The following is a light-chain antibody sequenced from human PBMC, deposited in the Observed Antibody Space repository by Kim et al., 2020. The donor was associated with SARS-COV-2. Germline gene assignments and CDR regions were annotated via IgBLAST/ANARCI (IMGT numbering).Light chain of an antibody. V-gene: IGLV3-21*04. CDR3: QVWDSTSDHVV. CDR2: YNS. CDR1: NIGSKS. Sequence: AQGKTARITWGGDNIGSKSVHWYQQKPGQAPVLVMYYNSDRPSGIPERFSGSNSGNTATLTISRVEAGDEADYYCQVWDSTSDHVVFGGGTQLTVL. J-gene: IGLJ2*01.